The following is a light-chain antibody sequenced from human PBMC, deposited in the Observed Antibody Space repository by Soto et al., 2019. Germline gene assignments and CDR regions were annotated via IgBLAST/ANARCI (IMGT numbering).Light chain of an antibody. J-gene: IGLJ1*01. V-gene: IGLV1-44*01. CDR3: AAWDDSLNGYV. CDR2: SNN. CDR1: SSNIGSNT. Sequence: QSVLTQPPSASGTPGQRVTISCSGSSSNIGSNTVNWYQQLPGTAPKLLIYSNNQRPSGVPDRFSGSKSGTSASLAISGLQSEDEADYYSAAWDDSLNGYVFGSATKVTVL.